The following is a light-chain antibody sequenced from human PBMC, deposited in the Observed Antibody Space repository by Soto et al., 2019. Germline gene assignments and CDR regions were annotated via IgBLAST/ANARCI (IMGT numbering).Light chain of an antibody. Sequence: IHLTQSRASLSASVGARVTVTCRASQGISGSLALYQQKPGKAPKLLIYAASTLQSGVPSRFSGSGSATDFTLTISGLQPEDFATHYCQQLKTYPPTFGQATKVDIK. CDR1: QGISGS. V-gene: IGKV1-9*01. CDR3: QQLKTYPPT. J-gene: IGKJ1*01. CDR2: AAS.